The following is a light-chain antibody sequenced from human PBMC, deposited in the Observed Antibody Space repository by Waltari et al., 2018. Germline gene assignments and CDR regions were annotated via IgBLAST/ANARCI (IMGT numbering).Light chain of an antibody. CDR1: GHDLETYNF. Sequence: SDLTQPASVSGSPGQSVTISCTRVGHDLETYNFVPWYQQHPTKAPRLLIYEGTKRPSGVSDRFSGSQSGKTASLTIASLRADDEADYYCCSYSGDTIVGGGTTLTVL. CDR3: CSYSGDTI. CDR2: EGT. V-gene: IGLV2-23*01. J-gene: IGLJ2*01.